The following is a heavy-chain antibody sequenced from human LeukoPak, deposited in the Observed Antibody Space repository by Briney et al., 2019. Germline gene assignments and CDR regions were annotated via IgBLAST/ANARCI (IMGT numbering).Heavy chain of an antibody. CDR2: IYHSGST. CDR1: GYSISSGYY. Sequence: SETLSLTCAVSGYSISSGYYWGWIRQPPGKGLEGIGSIYHSGSTYYNLSIKSRVTISVDTSKNQFSLKLSSVTAADTAVYYCARRDYKAYSWGQGTLVTVSS. D-gene: IGHD4-11*01. CDR3: ARRDYKAYS. V-gene: IGHV4-38-2*01. J-gene: IGHJ4*02.